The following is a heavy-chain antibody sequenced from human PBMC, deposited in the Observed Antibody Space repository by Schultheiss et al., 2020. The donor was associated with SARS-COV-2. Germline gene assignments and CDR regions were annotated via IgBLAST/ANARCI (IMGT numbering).Heavy chain of an antibody. V-gene: IGHV4-59*10. CDR3: ARGGYCSSTSCYREGDY. CDR2: IYTSGST. J-gene: IGHJ4*02. D-gene: IGHD2-2*02. CDR1: GFTFSSYA. Sequence: GSLRLSCAASGFTFSSYAMSWVRQAPGKGLEWVGRIYTSGSTNYNPSLKSRVTISVDTSKNQFSLKLSSVTAADTAVYYCARGGYCSSTSCYREGDYWGQGTLVTVSS.